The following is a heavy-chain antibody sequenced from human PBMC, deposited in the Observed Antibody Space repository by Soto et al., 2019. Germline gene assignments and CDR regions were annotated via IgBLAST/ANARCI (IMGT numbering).Heavy chain of an antibody. Sequence: QVQLVQSGAEVKKPGASVKVSCKASGYTFTGYYMHWVRQAPGQGLEWMGWINPNSGGTNYAQKFQGWVTMTRDTSISTAYMELSRLRSDDTAVYYCVRTRSGYYSNYGMDVWGQGTTVTVSS. D-gene: IGHD2-15*01. J-gene: IGHJ6*02. CDR3: VRTRSGYYSNYGMDV. CDR1: GYTFTGYY. V-gene: IGHV1-2*04. CDR2: INPNSGGT.